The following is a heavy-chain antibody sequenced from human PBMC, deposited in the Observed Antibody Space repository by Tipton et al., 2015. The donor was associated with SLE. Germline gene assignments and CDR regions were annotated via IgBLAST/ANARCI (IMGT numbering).Heavy chain of an antibody. Sequence: LRLSCAASGFTFSDYYMNWIRQAPGKGLEWVSYISSGSSYTNYADSVKGRFTISRDNAKNSLYLQMNSLRAEDTAVYYCAGRGSGWYLHWGQGTLVTVSS. J-gene: IGHJ4*02. CDR3: AGRGSGWYLH. CDR1: GFTFSDYY. V-gene: IGHV3-11*03. D-gene: IGHD6-19*01. CDR2: ISSGSSYT.